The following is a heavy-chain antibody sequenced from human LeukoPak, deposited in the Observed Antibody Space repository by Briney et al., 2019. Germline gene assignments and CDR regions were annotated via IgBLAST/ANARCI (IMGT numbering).Heavy chain of an antibody. Sequence: ASVKVSCKASGYTFTSHGISWVRQAPGQGLEWMGWITTYNGKTNYAQKLQGRVTMTTDTSTSTAYMELRSLRSDDTAVYYCARARYGGNYDILTGSHYYYYYMDVWGKGTTVTISS. V-gene: IGHV1-18*01. CDR3: ARARYGGNYDILTGSHYYYYYMDV. CDR1: GYTFTSHG. CDR2: ITTYNGKT. D-gene: IGHD3-9*01. J-gene: IGHJ6*03.